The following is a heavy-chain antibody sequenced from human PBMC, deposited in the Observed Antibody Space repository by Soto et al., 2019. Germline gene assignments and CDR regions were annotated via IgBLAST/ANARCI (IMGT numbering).Heavy chain of an antibody. Sequence: PSETLSLTCTVSGSSISSSSYYWGWIRQPPGKGLEGIGSIYYSESTYYNTSLKSRVTISVDKTKNQLTMKLSTVTAADTAVYYCARQDRTTEPGGDLGYYYGMDVWGQGTTVTVS. V-gene: IGHV4-39*01. CDR2: IYYSEST. J-gene: IGHJ6*02. CDR1: GSSISSSSYY. CDR3: ARQDRTTEPGGDLGYYYGMDV. D-gene: IGHD4-4*01.